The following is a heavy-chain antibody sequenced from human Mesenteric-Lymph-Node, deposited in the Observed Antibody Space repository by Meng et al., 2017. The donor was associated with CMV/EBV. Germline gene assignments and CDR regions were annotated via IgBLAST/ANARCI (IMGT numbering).Heavy chain of an antibody. Sequence: PGASTRGSYYWRWFRQHPGMGLEWIGYISYTGTTHYTPSLKSRVTISTDTSQSQFSLKLISVAAADTAVYYCATGSDFWSGSHPFDFWGQGTLVTVSS. CDR2: ISYTGTT. CDR1: GASTRGSYY. J-gene: IGHJ4*02. CDR3: ATGSDFWSGSHPFDF. D-gene: IGHD3-3*01. V-gene: IGHV4-31*02.